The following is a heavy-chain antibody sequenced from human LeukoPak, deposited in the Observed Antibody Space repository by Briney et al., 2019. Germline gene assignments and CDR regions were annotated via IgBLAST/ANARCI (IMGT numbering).Heavy chain of an antibody. CDR2: IYYSGST. CDR1: GGSSSSYY. Sequence: MSSETLSLTCTVSGGSSSSYYWSWIRQPPGKGLEWIGYIYYSGSTNYNPSLKSRVTISVDTSKNQFSLKLSSVTAADTAVYYCARVITIFGVVTASDAFDIWGQGTMVTLSS. D-gene: IGHD3-3*01. V-gene: IGHV4-59*01. CDR3: ARVITIFGVVTASDAFDI. J-gene: IGHJ3*02.